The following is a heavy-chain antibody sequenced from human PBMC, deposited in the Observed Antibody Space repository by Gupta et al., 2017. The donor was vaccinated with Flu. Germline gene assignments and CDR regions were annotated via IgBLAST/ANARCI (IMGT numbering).Heavy chain of an antibody. CDR3: ARTWPDYYYSSLPHDY. J-gene: IGHJ4*02. D-gene: IGHD3-22*01. V-gene: IGHV4-39*01. CDR1: GGSISSRSYY. CDR2: IYYSGTS. Sequence: QLQLPESGPGLAKPSETLSLNCTVPGGSISSRSYYLGWVRKTPRKGLEWFGSIYYSGTSYYNPSLRSRVAIFADTSTNQFFLKLYSVTAADTAIYYCARTWPDYYYSSLPHDYWGQGTLVTVSS.